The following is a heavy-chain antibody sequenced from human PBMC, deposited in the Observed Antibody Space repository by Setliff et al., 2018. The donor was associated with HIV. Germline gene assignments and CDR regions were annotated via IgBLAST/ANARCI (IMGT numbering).Heavy chain of an antibody. CDR1: GDFFSSDYY. J-gene: IGHJ6*02. Sequence: SETLSLTCTVSGDFFSSDYYWGWIRQSPGKGLEWIGSIYHSGSTNYNPSLKSRVTISVDTSKNQFSLKLSSVTAADTAVYYCARDCTNGVCYTAVYYGMDVWGQGTTVTVSS. D-gene: IGHD2-8*01. CDR3: ARDCTNGVCYTAVYYGMDV. V-gene: IGHV4-38-2*02. CDR2: IYHSGST.